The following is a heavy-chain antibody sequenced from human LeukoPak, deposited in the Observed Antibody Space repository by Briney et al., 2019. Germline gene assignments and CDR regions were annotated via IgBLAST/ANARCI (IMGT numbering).Heavy chain of an antibody. CDR2: ISGSGGST. CDR1: GFTFSDYY. Sequence: GGSLRLSCAASGFTFSDYYMSWIRQAPGKGLEWVSAISGSGGSTYYADSVKGRFTISRDNSKNTLYLQMNSLRAEGTAVYYCASPGYSSSSDYWGQGTLVTVSS. J-gene: IGHJ4*02. CDR3: ASPGYSSSSDY. D-gene: IGHD6-13*01. V-gene: IGHV3-23*01.